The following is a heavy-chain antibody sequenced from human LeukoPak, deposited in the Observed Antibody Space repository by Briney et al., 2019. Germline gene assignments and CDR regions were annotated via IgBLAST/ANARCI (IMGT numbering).Heavy chain of an antibody. CDR3: ARDRARYYYDSSGYSPDAFDI. V-gene: IGHV3-66*01. D-gene: IGHD3-22*01. CDR1: GFTFDDYG. CDR2: IYSGGST. Sequence: PGGSLRLSCAASGFTFDDYGISWVRQAPGKGLEWVSVIYSGGSTYYADSVKGRFTISRDNSQNTLYLQMNSLRAEDTAVYYCARDRARYYYDSSGYSPDAFDIWGQGTMVTASS. J-gene: IGHJ3*02.